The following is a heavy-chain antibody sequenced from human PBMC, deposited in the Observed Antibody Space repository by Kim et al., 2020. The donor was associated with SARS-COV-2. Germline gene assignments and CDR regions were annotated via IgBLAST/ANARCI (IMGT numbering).Heavy chain of an antibody. CDR1: GFTFDDYA. D-gene: IGHD2-2*01. V-gene: IGHV3-9*01. J-gene: IGHJ2*01. CDR3: AKESCSSTSCYGL. Sequence: GGSLRLSCAASGFTFDDYAMHWVRQAPGKGLEWVSGISWNSGSIGYADSVKGRFTISRDNAKNSLYLQMNSLRAEDTALYYCAKESCSSTSCYGLWGR. CDR2: ISWNSGSI.